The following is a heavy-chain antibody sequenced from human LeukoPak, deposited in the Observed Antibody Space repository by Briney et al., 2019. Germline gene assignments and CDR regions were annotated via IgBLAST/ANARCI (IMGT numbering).Heavy chain of an antibody. CDR1: GYIFTNYG. D-gene: IGHD1-14*01. CDR3: ARDHQIRTKDYYYYYYMDV. CDR2: IIPIFGTA. J-gene: IGHJ6*03. Sequence: SVKVSCKTSGYIFTNYGFSWVRQAPGQGLEWMGRIIPIFGTANYAQKFQGRVTITTDESTSTAYMELSSLRSEDTAVYYCARDHQIRTKDYYYYYYMDVWGKGTTVTVSS. V-gene: IGHV1-69*05.